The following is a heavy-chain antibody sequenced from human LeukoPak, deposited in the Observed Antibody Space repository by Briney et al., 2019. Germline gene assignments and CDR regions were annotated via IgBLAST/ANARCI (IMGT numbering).Heavy chain of an antibody. V-gene: IGHV3-11*04. J-gene: IGHJ4*02. CDR2: ISGSGFTI. CDR3: TRDRGTMARGAFGY. Sequence: GGSLRLSCAASGFTFSDYYMNWIRQAPGKGLEWVSYISGSGFTISYADSVKGRFTISRDNAKNSLYLQMDNLRDDDTALYYCTRDRGTMARGAFGYWGQGTLVTVSS. CDR1: GFTFSDYY. D-gene: IGHD3-10*01.